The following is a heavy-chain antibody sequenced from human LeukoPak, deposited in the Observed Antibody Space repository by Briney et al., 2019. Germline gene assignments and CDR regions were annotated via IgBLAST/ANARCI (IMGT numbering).Heavy chain of an antibody. J-gene: IGHJ4*02. V-gene: IGHV3-23*01. Sequence: GGSLRLSCAASGFTFSSYAMSWVRQAPGKGLEWVSAISGSGGSTYYADSVKVRFTISRDNSKNTLYLQMNSLRAEDTAVYYCAKGKPMVRGVRGDYYFDYWGQGTLVTVSS. CDR3: AKGKPMVRGVRGDYYFDY. CDR1: GFTFSSYA. D-gene: IGHD3-10*01. CDR2: ISGSGGST.